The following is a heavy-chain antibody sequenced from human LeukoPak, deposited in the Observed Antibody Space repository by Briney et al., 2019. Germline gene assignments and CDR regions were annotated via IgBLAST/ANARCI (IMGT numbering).Heavy chain of an antibody. J-gene: IGHJ4*02. CDR1: GFTFSNYY. CDR3: ATGVRGYNSALDY. V-gene: IGHV3-21*01. D-gene: IGHD6-19*01. Sequence: PGGTQRLSCAASGFTFSNYYMNWVHQDPGKGLEWVSSISSGSSYIYYADSLKGRFTISRDNAKNSLYLQINSLRAEDTAVYYCATGVRGYNSALDYWGQGTLVTVSP. CDR2: ISSGSSYI.